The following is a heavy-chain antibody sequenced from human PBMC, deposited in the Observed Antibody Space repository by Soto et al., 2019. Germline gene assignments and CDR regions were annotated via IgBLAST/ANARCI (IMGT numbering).Heavy chain of an antibody. CDR3: AKVSLPATPQNYYDY. J-gene: IGHJ4*02. Sequence: SLRLSCAASGFTFSSYGMHWVRQAPGKGLEWVAVISYDGSNKYYADSVKGRFTISRDNSKNTLYLQMNSLRAEDTAVYYCAKVSLPATPQNYYDYWGQGTLVTVSS. CDR2: ISYDGSNK. CDR1: GFTFSSYG. V-gene: IGHV3-30*18.